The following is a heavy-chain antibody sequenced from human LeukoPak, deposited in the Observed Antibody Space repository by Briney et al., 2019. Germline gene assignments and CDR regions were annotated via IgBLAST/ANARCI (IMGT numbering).Heavy chain of an antibody. V-gene: IGHV3-15*01. CDR3: TTDRRTGYCSNTSWYQGDAFDI. CDR1: GFSFTNTW. Sequence: GGSLRLSCAASGFSFTNTWMSWVRQAPGKGLEWVGRVKSKADDGTTDYAAPVKGRFTISRDNSKNTLYLQMNSLKTEDTAVYYCTTDRRTGYCSNTSWYQGDAFDIWGQGTMVTVSS. J-gene: IGHJ3*02. D-gene: IGHD2-2*01. CDR2: VKSKADDGTT.